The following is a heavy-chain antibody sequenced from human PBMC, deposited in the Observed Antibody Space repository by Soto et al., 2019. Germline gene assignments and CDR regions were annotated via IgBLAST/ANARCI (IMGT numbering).Heavy chain of an antibody. J-gene: IGHJ5*02. CDR3: SKHGVIRTLDT. CDR1: GDSIVSNHW. CDR2: IHHTGKS. V-gene: IGHV4-4*02. D-gene: IGHD3-10*01. Sequence: HVQLLESGPGLMKPSGTLSLTCAVSGDSIVSNHWWTWVRQSPGAGLEWLGRIHHTGKSDYNPSVRGRIVMSVDKSQNRFSLTLTSVTAADSAIYFCSKHGVIRTLDTWGPGIRVTVSS.